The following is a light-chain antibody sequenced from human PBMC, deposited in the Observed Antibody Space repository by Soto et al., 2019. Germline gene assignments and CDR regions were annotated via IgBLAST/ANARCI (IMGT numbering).Light chain of an antibody. CDR3: QQYGSSPPLT. J-gene: IGKJ4*01. Sequence: IEVTPAPVTLSLSKLERLHLYCRPSQRLSSNLAWYQQKPGQAPRLLIYGASSRATGIPDRFSGSGSGTDFTLTISRLEPEDFAVYYCQQYGSSPPLTFGGGTKVDI. CDR1: QRLSSN. V-gene: IGKV3-20*01. CDR2: GAS.